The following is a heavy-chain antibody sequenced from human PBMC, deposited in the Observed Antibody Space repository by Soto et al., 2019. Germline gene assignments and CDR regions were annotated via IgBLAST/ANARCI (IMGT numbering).Heavy chain of an antibody. Sequence: SGPTLVNPTQTLTLTCTFSGFSLSTSGVGVGWIRQPPGKALEWLALIYWDDDKRYSPSLKSRLTITKDTSKNQVVLTMTNMDPVDTATYYCVSAGDYYDSSGYYRYWGQGTLVTVYS. CDR3: VSAGDYYDSSGYYRY. D-gene: IGHD3-22*01. J-gene: IGHJ4*02. V-gene: IGHV2-5*02. CDR2: IYWDDDK. CDR1: GFSLSTSGVG.